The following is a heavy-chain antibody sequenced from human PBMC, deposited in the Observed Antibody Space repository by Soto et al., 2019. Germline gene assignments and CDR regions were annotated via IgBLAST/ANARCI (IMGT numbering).Heavy chain of an antibody. Sequence: ASVKVSCKASGYTFTSYYMHWVRQAPGQGLERMGIINPSGGSTSYAQKFQGRVTMTRDTSTSTVYMELSSLRSEDTAVYYCARPKLIAAAGSEYFDYWGQGTLVTVSS. D-gene: IGHD6-13*01. J-gene: IGHJ4*02. CDR1: GYTFTSYY. CDR3: ARPKLIAAAGSEYFDY. CDR2: INPSGGST. V-gene: IGHV1-46*01.